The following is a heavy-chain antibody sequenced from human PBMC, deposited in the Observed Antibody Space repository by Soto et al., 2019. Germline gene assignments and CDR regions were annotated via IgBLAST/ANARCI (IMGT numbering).Heavy chain of an antibody. CDR2: INPNGGST. CDR1: GYIFTNFY. V-gene: IGHV1-46*03. J-gene: IGHJ4*02. D-gene: IGHD6-6*01. Sequence: QVQLVQPGAEVKKPGPSVKFSCKASGYIFTNFYIHWVRQAPGQGLEWIGIINPNGGSTNYAQNFQGRVTMTMDTSTSTVYMDLSSLRSEYTAVYYCTRGLASGDYWGQGTLITVSS. CDR3: TRGLASGDY.